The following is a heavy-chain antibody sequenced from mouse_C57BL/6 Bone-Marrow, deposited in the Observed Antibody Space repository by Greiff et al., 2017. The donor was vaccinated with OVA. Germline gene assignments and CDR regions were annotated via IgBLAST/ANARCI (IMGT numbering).Heavy chain of an antibody. CDR1: GFNITDYY. CDR2: IDPENGDT. V-gene: IGHV14-4*01. J-gene: IGHJ2*01. D-gene: IGHD2-4*01. Sequence: VQLKESGAELVRPGASVKLSCTASGFNITDYYMHWVKQRPEQGLEWIGWIDPENGDTEYASKFQGKATMTADTSSNTAYLQLSSLSSEDTAVYYSTEDDYCFDYWGQGTTLTVSA. CDR3: TEDDYCFDY.